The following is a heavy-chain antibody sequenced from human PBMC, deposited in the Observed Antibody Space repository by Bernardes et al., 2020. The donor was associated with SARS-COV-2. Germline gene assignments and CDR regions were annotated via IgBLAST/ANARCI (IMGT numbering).Heavy chain of an antibody. V-gene: IGHV3-74*01. D-gene: IGHD3-22*01. CDR2: INGDESIS. CDR1: GFTFNTYY. Sequence: GSLRLSCAASGFTFNTYYMHWVRQAPGKGLVWVSRINGDESISDYADSVKGRFTIARDNAKNTLYLLMNSLRAEDTAVYYCARGDEDSGYRHFQGWGQGTLVAVSS. CDR3: ARGDEDSGYRHFQG. J-gene: IGHJ1*01.